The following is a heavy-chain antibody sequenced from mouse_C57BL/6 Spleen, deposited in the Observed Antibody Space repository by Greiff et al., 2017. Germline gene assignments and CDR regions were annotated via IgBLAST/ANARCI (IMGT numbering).Heavy chain of an antibody. J-gene: IGHJ2*01. Sequence: VQLQQPGAELVKPGASVKLSCKASGYTFTSYWMQWVKQRPGQGLEWIGVIDPSDSYTNYNQKFKGKATLTVDTSSSTAYMQLSSLTSEDSAVYYCARKDGSNYFDYWGQGTTLTVSS. CDR3: ARKDGSNYFDY. D-gene: IGHD2-3*01. V-gene: IGHV1-50*01. CDR2: IDPSDSYT. CDR1: GYTFTSYW.